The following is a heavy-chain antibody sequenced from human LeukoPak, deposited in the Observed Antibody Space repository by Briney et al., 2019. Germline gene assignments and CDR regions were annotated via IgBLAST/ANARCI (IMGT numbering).Heavy chain of an antibody. CDR3: XXXXXDGYNSYSWAFDH. D-gene: IGHD5-12*01. CDR2: IYHSGST. CDR1: GYSISSGYY. J-gene: IGHJ4*02. V-gene: IGHV4-38-2*02. Sequence: SETLSLTCTVSGYSISSGYYWGWIRQPPGKGLEWIGEIYHSGSTNYSPSLQSRVTISVDKSKNQFSLILTSVTAADTAVYYXXXXXXDGYNSYSWAFDHWGQGTLVTVSS.